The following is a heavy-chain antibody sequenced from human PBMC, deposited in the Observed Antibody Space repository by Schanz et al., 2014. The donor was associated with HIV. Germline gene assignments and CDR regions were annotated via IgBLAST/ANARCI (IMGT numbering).Heavy chain of an antibody. CDR2: IWVDGTSK. CDR3: AKDGGSRGRRRGMDV. J-gene: IGHJ6*02. CDR1: GFTFDNYG. D-gene: IGHD3-16*01. Sequence: QVQLVESGGGVVQPGRSLRLSCVASGFTFDNYGMNWVRQTPGKGLEWVAVIWVDGTSKFYADSVKGRFTISRDNSKNTLYLQINSLRIDDTAVYYCAKDGGSRGRRRGMDVWGQGTTVTVSS. V-gene: IGHV3-30*18.